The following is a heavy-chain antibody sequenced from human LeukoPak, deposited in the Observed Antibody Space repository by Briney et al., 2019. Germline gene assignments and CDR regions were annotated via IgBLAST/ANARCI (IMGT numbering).Heavy chain of an antibody. Sequence: SVKVSCKASGGTFSSYAISWVRQAPGQGLEWMGRIIPILGIANYAQKFQGRVTITADKSTSTAYMELSSLRSEDTAVYYCARGGSSGYGVFDYWGQGTLVTVSS. CDR3: ARGGSSGYGVFDY. D-gene: IGHD3-22*01. J-gene: IGHJ4*02. CDR2: IIPILGIA. V-gene: IGHV1-69*04. CDR1: GGTFSSYA.